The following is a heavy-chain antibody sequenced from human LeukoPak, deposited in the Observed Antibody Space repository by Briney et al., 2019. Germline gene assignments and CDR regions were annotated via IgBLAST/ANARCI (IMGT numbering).Heavy chain of an antibody. D-gene: IGHD1-1*01. CDR1: GGSFSGYY. Sequence: SETLSLTCAVYGGSFSGYYWSWIRQPPGKGLEWIGEINHSGSTNYNPSLKSRLTISLDTSKNQFSLRLSSVTAADTAFYYCARRYNWNDRWDWGQGTLVTVSP. V-gene: IGHV4-34*01. CDR3: ARRYNWNDRWD. CDR2: INHSGST. J-gene: IGHJ4*02.